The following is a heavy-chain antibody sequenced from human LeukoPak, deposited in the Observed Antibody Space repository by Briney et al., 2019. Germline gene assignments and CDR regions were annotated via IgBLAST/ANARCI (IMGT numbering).Heavy chain of an antibody. CDR1: GYTFTGYY. V-gene: IGHV1-2*02. J-gene: IGHJ4*02. Sequence: ASMKVSCKASGYTFTGYYMHWVRQAPGQGLEWMGWINPNSGGTNYAQKFQGRVTMTRDTSISTAYMELSRLRSDDTAVYYCARRYCSSTSCLRYFDYWGQGTLVTVSS. CDR2: INPNSGGT. CDR3: ARRYCSSTSCLRYFDY. D-gene: IGHD2-2*01.